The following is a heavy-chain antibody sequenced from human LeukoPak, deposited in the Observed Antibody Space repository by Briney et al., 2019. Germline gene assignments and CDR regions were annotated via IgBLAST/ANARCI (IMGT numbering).Heavy chain of an antibody. CDR2: ITPSDSYT. Sequence: GESLKISCKASAYSFTTFWISWVRQMPGKGLEWMGSITPSDSYTNYSPSFRGHVTISAGKSITTAYLQWSSLRAWDTAMYYCATSSGNNPFDYWGQGTLVTVSS. CDR3: ATSSGNNPFDY. J-gene: IGHJ4*02. CDR1: AYSFTTFW. V-gene: IGHV5-10-1*01. D-gene: IGHD1-14*01.